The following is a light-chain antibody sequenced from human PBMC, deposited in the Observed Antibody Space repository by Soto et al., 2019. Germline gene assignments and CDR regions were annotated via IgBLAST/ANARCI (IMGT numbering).Light chain of an antibody. CDR3: QHYNSYSEA. V-gene: IGKV1-5*03. CDR2: KAS. Sequence: DSQMTQSPNHLSGSVGDRVTITCRASQTISSWLAWYQQKPGKAPKLLIYKASTLKSGVPSRFSGSGSGTEFTLTISSLQPDDFATYYCQHYNSYSEAFGQGTKVDIK. CDR1: QTISSW. J-gene: IGKJ1*01.